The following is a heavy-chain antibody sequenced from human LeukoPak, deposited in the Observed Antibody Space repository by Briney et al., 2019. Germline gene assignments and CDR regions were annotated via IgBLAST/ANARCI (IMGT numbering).Heavy chain of an antibody. D-gene: IGHD3-16*01. CDR3: ARGRKGGYYYYYYMDV. V-gene: IGHV1-24*01. CDR1: GYTFTGYY. Sequence: ASVKVSCNASGYTFTGYYIHWVRQAPGQGLVWMGGFDPEDGETIYAQKFQGRVTMTEDTSTDTAYMELSSLRSEDTAVYYCARGRKGGYYYYYYMDVWGKGTTVTVSS. CDR2: FDPEDGET. J-gene: IGHJ6*03.